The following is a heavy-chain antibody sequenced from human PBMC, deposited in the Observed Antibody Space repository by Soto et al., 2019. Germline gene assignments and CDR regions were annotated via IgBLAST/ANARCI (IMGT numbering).Heavy chain of an antibody. V-gene: IGHV1-18*04. CDR3: ARAATGSYHSAY. Sequence: QVQLVQSGPEVKKPGASVRVSCMTSGYAFTSYGVNWVRQVPGQGLEWMGWIAPHSGRTTYLPKFQGRVTITADPSTHTAYMELTSLSSDDTGIYFCARAATGSYHSAYWGQGTVVTVSA. J-gene: IGHJ4*02. CDR2: IAPHSGRT. D-gene: IGHD3-10*01. CDR1: GYAFTSYG.